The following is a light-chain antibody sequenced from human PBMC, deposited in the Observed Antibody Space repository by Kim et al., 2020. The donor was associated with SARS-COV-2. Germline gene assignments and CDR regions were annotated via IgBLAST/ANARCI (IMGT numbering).Light chain of an antibody. CDR2: EDN. CDR1: SGSIASNS. Sequence: GNTVTISCTRSSGSIASNSVQWYQQRPGSSPTTVIYEDNHRPSGVPDRFSGSIDSSSNSASLTISGLKTEDEADYYCQSYDSSNQVFGGGTQLTVL. V-gene: IGLV6-57*01. J-gene: IGLJ3*02. CDR3: QSYDSSNQV.